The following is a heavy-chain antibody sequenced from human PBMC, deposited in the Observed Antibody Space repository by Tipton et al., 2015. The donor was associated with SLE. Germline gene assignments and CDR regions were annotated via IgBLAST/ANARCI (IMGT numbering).Heavy chain of an antibody. CDR1: GGSYSHYS. CDR2: IRHGGIT. CDR3: ARRHYSGPFDS. J-gene: IGHJ4*02. D-gene: IGHD5-12*01. V-gene: IGHV4-34*01. Sequence: LRLSCAIYGGSYSHYSWSWVRQPPGKGLEWIGEIRHGGITNYNPSLKSRVSFSIDTSKHQFSLKLNSVTAADTAVYYCARRHYSGPFDSWGQGTLVTVSS.